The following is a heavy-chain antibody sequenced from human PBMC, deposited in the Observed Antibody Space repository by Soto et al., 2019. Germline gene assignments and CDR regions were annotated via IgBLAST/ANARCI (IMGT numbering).Heavy chain of an antibody. CDR2: INHSGST. V-gene: IGHV4-34*01. CDR1: GGSFSGYY. J-gene: IGHJ5*02. CDR3: ARVDPLYNWNYVRWFDP. D-gene: IGHD1-7*01. Sequence: SETLSLTCAVYGGSFSGYYWSWIRQPPGKGLEWIGEINHSGSTNYNPSLKSRVTKSVDTSKNQFSLKLSSVTAADTAVYYCARVDPLYNWNYVRWFDPWGQGTLVTVSS.